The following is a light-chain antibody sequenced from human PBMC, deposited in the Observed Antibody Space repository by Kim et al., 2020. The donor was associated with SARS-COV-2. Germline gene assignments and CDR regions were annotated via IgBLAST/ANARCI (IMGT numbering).Light chain of an antibody. CDR2: DAS. V-gene: IGKV1-33*01. Sequence: DVQMTQSPSSLSASVGDRVTITCQASQDISTYLNWYQQKPGKAPKLLIYDASNLETGVPSRFSGSASGTDFTFTITSLQPEDIATYYCQQYDDIPITFGQGTRLEIK. CDR3: QQYDDIPIT. J-gene: IGKJ5*01. CDR1: QDISTY.